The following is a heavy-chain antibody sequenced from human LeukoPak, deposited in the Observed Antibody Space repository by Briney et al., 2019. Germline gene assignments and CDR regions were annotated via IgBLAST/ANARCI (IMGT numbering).Heavy chain of an antibody. D-gene: IGHD2-15*01. CDR2: IYYTGST. V-gene: IGHV4-39*01. J-gene: IGHJ4*02. Sequence: SETLSLTCTVSGGSISSSSYYWGWIRQPPGKGLEWIGSIYYTGSTYYNPSLKSRVTISVDTSKNQFSLKLSSVTAADTAVYYCARGRARYCSGGSCYWVFDYWGQGTLVTVSS. CDR3: ARGRARYCSGGSCYWVFDY. CDR1: GGSISSSSYY.